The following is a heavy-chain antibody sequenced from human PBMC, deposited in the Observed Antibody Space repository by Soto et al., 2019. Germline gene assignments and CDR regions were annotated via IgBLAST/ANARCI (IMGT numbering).Heavy chain of an antibody. CDR2: IYPGDSDT. CDR3: ARISAAGKYYYGMDV. Sequence: GESLKISCKGSGYSFTSYWIGWVRQMPGKGLEWMGIIYPGDSDTRYSPSFQGQVTISADKSISTAYLQWSSLKASDTAMYYCARISAAGKYYYGMDVWSQGTTVIVSS. V-gene: IGHV5-51*01. D-gene: IGHD6-13*01. J-gene: IGHJ6*02. CDR1: GYSFTSYW.